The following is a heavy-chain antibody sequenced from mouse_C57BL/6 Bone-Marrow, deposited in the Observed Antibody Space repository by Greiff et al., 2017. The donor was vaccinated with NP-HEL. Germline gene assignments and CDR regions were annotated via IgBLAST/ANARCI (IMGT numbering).Heavy chain of an antibody. CDR3: ARDAPYGKKAMDY. CDR2: SRNKANDYTT. V-gene: IGHV7-1*01. D-gene: IGHD2-1*01. J-gene: IGHJ4*01. CDR1: GFTFSDFY. Sequence: EVQVVESGGGLVQSGRSLRLSCATSGFTFSDFYMEWVRQAPGKGLEWIAASRNKANDYTTEYSASVKGRFIVSRDTSQSILYLQMNALRAEDTAIYYCARDAPYGKKAMDYWGQGTSVTVSS.